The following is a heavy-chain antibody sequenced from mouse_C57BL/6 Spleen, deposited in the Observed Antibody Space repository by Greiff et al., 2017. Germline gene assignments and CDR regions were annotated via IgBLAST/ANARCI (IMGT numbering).Heavy chain of an antibody. Sequence: EVKLMESGGGLVKPGGSLKLSCAASGFTFSDYGMHWVRQAPEKGLEWVAYISSGSSTIYYADTVKGRFTISRDNAKNTLFLQMTSLRSEDTAMYYCAREDYDGGVYAMDYWGQGTSVTVSS. CDR1: GFTFSDYG. D-gene: IGHD2-4*01. V-gene: IGHV5-17*01. J-gene: IGHJ4*01. CDR3: AREDYDGGVYAMDY. CDR2: ISSGSSTI.